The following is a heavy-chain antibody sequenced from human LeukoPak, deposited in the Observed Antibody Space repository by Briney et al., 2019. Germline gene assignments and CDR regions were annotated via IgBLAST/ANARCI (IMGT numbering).Heavy chain of an antibody. CDR3: AKGGTTWIQLWLVDY. Sequence: GGSLRLSCAASGLTVSSNYMSWVRQAPGKGLEWVSAISGSGGSTYYADSVKGRFTIPRDNSKNTLYLQMNSLRAEDTAVYYCAKGGTTWIQLWLVDYWGQGTLVTVSS. CDR1: GLTVSSNY. D-gene: IGHD5-18*01. CDR2: ISGSGGST. J-gene: IGHJ4*02. V-gene: IGHV3-23*01.